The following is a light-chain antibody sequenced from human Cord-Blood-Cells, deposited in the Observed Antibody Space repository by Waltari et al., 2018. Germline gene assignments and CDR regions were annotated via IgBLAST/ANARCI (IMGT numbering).Light chain of an antibody. J-gene: IGLJ3*02. CDR3: CSYAGSSTSWV. CDR2: QDS. CDR1: TLGAKY. Sequence: SYELTQPPSVSVSPGQTASITCSGDTLGAKYACWYQQKPGQSPVLVIYQDSKRPSGIPERFSGSNSGNTATLTISGTQAMDEADYYCCSYAGSSTSWVFGGGTKLTVL. V-gene: IGLV3-1*01.